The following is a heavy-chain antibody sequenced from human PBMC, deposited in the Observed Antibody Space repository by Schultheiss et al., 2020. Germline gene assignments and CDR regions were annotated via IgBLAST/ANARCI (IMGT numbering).Heavy chain of an antibody. CDR3: ARGQYSSSWYDNWFDP. D-gene: IGHD6-13*01. J-gene: IGHJ5*02. Sequence: ASVKVSCKASGFTFTSSAVQWVRQARGQRLEWIGWMNPNSGNTGYAQKFQGRVTITRDTSASTAYMELSSLRSEDTAVYYCARGQYSSSWYDNWFDPWGKGTLGNVS. V-gene: IGHV1-8*03. CDR1: GFTFTSSA. CDR2: MNPNSGNT.